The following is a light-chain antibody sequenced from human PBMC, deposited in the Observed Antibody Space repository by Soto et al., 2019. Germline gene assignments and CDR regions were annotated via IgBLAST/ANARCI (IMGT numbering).Light chain of an antibody. Sequence: QSALTQPASVSGSPGQSITISCTGTSSDVGGYNYVSWYQQHPGKAPKLMIYEVSNRPSGVSNRFSGSKSGNTASLTISGLRVEEGVVYYCSSYQSPGTPFFFGTGPKLPVL. J-gene: IGLJ1*01. V-gene: IGLV2-14*01. CDR3: SSYQSPGTPFF. CDR1: SSDVGGYNY. CDR2: EVS.